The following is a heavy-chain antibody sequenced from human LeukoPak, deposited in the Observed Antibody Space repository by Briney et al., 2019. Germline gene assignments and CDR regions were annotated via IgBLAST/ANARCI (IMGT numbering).Heavy chain of an antibody. J-gene: IGHJ4*02. Sequence: GGSLRLSCAASGFTVSSNYMSWVRQAPGKGLEWVSVIYSGGSTYYADSVKGRFTISRDNSKNTLYLQMNSLRAEDTAVYYCARVRSYGSGSYFDYWGQGTLVTVSS. D-gene: IGHD3-10*01. CDR2: IYSGGST. V-gene: IGHV3-66*02. CDR1: GFTVSSNY. CDR3: ARVRSYGSGSYFDY.